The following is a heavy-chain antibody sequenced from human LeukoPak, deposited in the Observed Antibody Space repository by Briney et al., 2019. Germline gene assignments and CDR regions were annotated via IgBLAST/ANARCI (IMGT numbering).Heavy chain of an antibody. CDR1: EFTFTTYG. CDR2: IYYDGSNI. J-gene: IGHJ4*02. Sequence: PGRSLTLSCAASEFTFTTYGMLWLRQAPGKGLEWVAFIYYDGSNIYYADYVKGRFTISRDISKNTLYLQMDSLRAEDTAIYYCAREWKTNSFDYWGQGTLVTVSS. CDR3: AREWKTNSFDY. D-gene: IGHD1-1*01. V-gene: IGHV3-33*01.